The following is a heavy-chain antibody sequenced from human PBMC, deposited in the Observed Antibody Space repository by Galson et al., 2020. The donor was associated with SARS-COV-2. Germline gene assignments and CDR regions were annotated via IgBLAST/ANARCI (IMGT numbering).Heavy chain of an antibody. D-gene: IGHD6-13*01. J-gene: IGHJ4*02. CDR2: ISWYSGSI. Sequence: SLRLSCAASGFTFYDYAISWVRQAPGKALGRVAGISWYSGSIGYADSVKGRFTISRDNAKNSLYLQMHSLRPGDTALYYCANPARAAAGDYWGQGILVTVSS. CDR3: ANPARAAAGDY. CDR1: GFTFYDYA. V-gene: IGHV3-9*01.